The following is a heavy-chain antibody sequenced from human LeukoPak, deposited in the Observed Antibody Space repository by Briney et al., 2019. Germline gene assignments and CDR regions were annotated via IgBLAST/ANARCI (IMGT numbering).Heavy chain of an antibody. CDR3: ARFRPQLSIAVAGNTFDY. D-gene: IGHD6-19*01. CDR1: GYTFTSYG. CDR2: ISAYNGNT. V-gene: IGHV1-18*01. Sequence: ASVKVSCKASGYTFTSYGISWVRQAPGQGLEWMGWISAYNGNTNYAQKLQGRVTMTTDTSTSTAYMELRSLRSDDTAVYYCARFRPQLSIAVAGNTFDYWGQGTLVTVSS. J-gene: IGHJ4*02.